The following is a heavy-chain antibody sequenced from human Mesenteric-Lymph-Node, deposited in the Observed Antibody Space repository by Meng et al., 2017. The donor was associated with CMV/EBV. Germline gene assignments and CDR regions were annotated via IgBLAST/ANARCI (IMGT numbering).Heavy chain of an antibody. CDR2: IYYSGST. CDR1: GGTINNYY. Sequence: SETLSLTCTVSGGTINNYYWSWIRQPPGKGLEWIGHIYYSGSTHYNPSLKSRVTISVDTSKNQFSLKVNSVTAADTAVYYCGRSYYDTSGLYTYHYHGMDVWGQGTTVTVSS. V-gene: IGHV4-59*08. D-gene: IGHD3-22*01. J-gene: IGHJ6*02. CDR3: GRSYYDTSGLYTYHYHGMDV.